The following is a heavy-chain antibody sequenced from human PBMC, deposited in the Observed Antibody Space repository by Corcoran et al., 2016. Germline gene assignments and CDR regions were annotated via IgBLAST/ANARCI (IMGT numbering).Heavy chain of an antibody. CDR2: IYYSGST. CDR1: GGSISSYY. V-gene: IGHV4-59*01. J-gene: IGHJ4*02. CDR3: ASGEIAASNPPVDY. D-gene: IGHD6-13*01. Sequence: QVQLQESGPGLVKPSETLSLTCTVSGGSISSYYWSWIRQPPGKGLEWIGYIYYSGSTNYNPSLKSRVTISVDTSKNQFSLKLSSVTAADTAVYYCASGEIAASNPPVDYWGQGTLVTVSS.